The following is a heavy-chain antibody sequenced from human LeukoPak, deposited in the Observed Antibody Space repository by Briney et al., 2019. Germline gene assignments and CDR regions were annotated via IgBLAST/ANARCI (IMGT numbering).Heavy chain of an antibody. CDR1: GFTFSNHA. V-gene: IGHV3-23*01. CDR2: ISGSGGST. D-gene: IGHD3-22*01. Sequence: GGSLRLSCAASGFTFSNHAMSWVRQAPGKGLEWVSDISGSGGSTYYADSVKGRFTISRDNSKNTLYLQMNSLRAEDTAVYYCARDSVAFYDSSGYPLYYYYYGMDVWGQGTTVTVSS. CDR3: ARDSVAFYDSSGYPLYYYYYGMDV. J-gene: IGHJ6*02.